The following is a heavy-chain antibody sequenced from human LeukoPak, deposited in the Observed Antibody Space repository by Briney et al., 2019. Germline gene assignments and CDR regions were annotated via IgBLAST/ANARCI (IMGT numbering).Heavy chain of an antibody. CDR3: ARDSGSGNNDY. J-gene: IGHJ4*02. CDR2: INAGNGNT. CDR1: GYTFTGYA. D-gene: IGHD1-26*01. Sequence: ASVKVSCKASGYTFTGYAMHWVRQAPGQRLEWMGWINAGNGNTKYSQNFQGRVTFISNTSATTAFMELSSLRSEDAAVYYCARDSGSGNNDYWGQETLVTVSS. V-gene: IGHV1-3*01.